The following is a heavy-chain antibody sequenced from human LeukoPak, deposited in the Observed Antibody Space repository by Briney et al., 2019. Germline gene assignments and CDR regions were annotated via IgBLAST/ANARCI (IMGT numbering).Heavy chain of an antibody. Sequence: GGSLRLSCAASGFSFNDYGMSWVRQAPGQGPEWVSGITWNGGSTDYAASVKGRFTISRDNAKNSLYLRMNSLRDEDTALYYCARGGGSIRHSYYYYVDVWGKGTSVTISS. J-gene: IGHJ6*03. V-gene: IGHV3-20*04. CDR1: GFSFNDYG. CDR2: ITWNGGST. CDR3: ARGGGSIRHSYYYYVDV. D-gene: IGHD2-15*01.